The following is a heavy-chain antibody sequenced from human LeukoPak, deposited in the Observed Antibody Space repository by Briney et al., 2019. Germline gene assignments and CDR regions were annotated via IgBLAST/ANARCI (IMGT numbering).Heavy chain of an antibody. CDR1: GFTFRNYA. D-gene: IGHD1/OR15-1a*01. CDR2: ISPGCHDT. V-gene: IGHV3-23*01. J-gene: IGHJ4*02. CDR3: ARDFRLGGTTGWIN. Sequence: GGSLKLFCEASGFTFRNYAMTWVRQTPGKGLEWVAGISPGCHDTNCADSVKGRFIISRDNSRGTVYLQMDSLRADDTAFYFCARDFRLGGTTGWINWGQGTLVIVSS.